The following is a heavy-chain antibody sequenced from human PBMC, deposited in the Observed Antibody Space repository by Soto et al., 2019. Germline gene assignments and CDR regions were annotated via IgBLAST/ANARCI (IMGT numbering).Heavy chain of an antibody. V-gene: IGHV4-59*01. Sequence: SETLSLTCTVSGGSISSYYWSWIRQPPGKGLEWIGYIYYSGSTNYNPSLKSRVTISVDTSKNQFSLKLSSVTAADTAVDYCARSDNSVLYYYYGMDVWGQGTTVTVSS. CDR2: IYYSGST. CDR1: GGSISSYY. J-gene: IGHJ6*02. D-gene: IGHD1-20*01. CDR3: ARSDNSVLYYYYGMDV.